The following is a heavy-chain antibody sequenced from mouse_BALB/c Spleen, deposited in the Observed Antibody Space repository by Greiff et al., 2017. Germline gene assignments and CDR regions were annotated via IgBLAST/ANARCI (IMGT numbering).Heavy chain of an antibody. Sequence: EVHLVESGPGLVKPSQSLSLTCTVTGYSITSDYAWNWIRQFPGNKLEWMGYISYSGSTSYNPSLKSRISITRDTSKNQFFLQLNSVTTEDTATYYCARGGYRYFDYWGQGTTLTVSS. V-gene: IGHV3-2*02. CDR1: GYSITSDYA. CDR2: ISYSGST. J-gene: IGHJ2*01. CDR3: ARGGYRYFDY. D-gene: IGHD2-14*01.